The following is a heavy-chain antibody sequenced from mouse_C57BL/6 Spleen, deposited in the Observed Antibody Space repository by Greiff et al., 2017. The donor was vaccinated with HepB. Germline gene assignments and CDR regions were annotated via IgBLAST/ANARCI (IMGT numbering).Heavy chain of an antibody. CDR2: IDPSDSYT. CDR1: GYTFTSYW. Sequence: QVQLQQSGAELVKPGASVKLSCKASGYTFTSYWMQWVKQRPGQGLEWIGEIDPSDSYTNYNQKFKGKATLTVDTSSSTAYMQLSSLTSEDSAVYNCARRLMDYWGQGTSVTVSS. V-gene: IGHV1-50*01. CDR3: ARRLMDY. J-gene: IGHJ4*01.